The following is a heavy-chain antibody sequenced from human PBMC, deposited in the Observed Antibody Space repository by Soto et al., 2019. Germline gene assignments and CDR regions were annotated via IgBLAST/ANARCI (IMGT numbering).Heavy chain of an antibody. CDR3: AKGKDIVSRYYYYYGMDV. Sequence: EVQLLESGGGLVQPGGSLRLSCAASGFTFSSYAMSWVRQAPGKGLEWVSAISGSGGSTYYADSVKGRFTISRDNSKNTLYLQMNSLRAEDTAVYYCAKGKDIVSRYYYYYGMDVWGQGTTVTVSS. J-gene: IGHJ6*02. V-gene: IGHV3-23*01. D-gene: IGHD2-15*01. CDR2: ISGSGGST. CDR1: GFTFSSYA.